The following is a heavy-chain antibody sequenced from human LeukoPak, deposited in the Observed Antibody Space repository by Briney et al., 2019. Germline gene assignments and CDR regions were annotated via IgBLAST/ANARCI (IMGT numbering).Heavy chain of an antibody. Sequence: PGGSLRLSCAASGFTFSSYAMSWVRQAPGKGLEWVSAISGSGGSTYYADSVKGRFTISRDNSKNTLHLQMNSLRAEDTAVYYCAKVILNYDILTDPFDYWGQGTLVTVSS. CDR1: GFTFSSYA. D-gene: IGHD3-9*01. CDR3: AKVILNYDILTDPFDY. CDR2: ISGSGGST. V-gene: IGHV3-23*01. J-gene: IGHJ4*02.